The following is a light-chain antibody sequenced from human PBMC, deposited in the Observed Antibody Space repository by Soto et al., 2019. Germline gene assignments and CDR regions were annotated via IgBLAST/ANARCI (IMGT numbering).Light chain of an antibody. CDR1: QNVYTY. J-gene: IGKJ4*01. V-gene: IGKV3-11*01. Sequence: EIVLTQSPATLSLSPGERATLSCRASQNVYTYLVWYQQKSGQALRLLIYDASNRAPGIPARFSGSGSGTDFTLTISSLEPEDFAVYYCQQRYNWPPLTFGGGTKVEIK. CDR3: QQRYNWPPLT. CDR2: DAS.